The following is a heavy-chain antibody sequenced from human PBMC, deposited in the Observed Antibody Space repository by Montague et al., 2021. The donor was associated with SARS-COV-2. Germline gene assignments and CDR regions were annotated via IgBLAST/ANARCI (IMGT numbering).Heavy chain of an antibody. CDR3: ARLGDGVVPSPILGVGPYYSYYYMDV. V-gene: IGHV4-34*01. D-gene: IGHD3-10*01. CDR1: GGSFSTYS. Sequence: SETLSLTCAVHGGSFSTYSWNWIRQPPGKGLEWTGEIHHGGSTNYNPSLKSRVTISADTSKNQFSLKLTSMAAADTAVYYCARLGDGVVPSPILGVGPYYSYYYMDVWGKGTTVTVSS. J-gene: IGHJ6*03. CDR2: IHHGGST.